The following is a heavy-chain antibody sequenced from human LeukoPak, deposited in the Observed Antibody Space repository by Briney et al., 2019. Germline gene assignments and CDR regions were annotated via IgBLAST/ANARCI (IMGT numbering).Heavy chain of an antibody. V-gene: IGHV3-23*01. CDR3: AKDDPITMVRGVIKNYFDY. J-gene: IGHJ4*02. Sequence: PGGSLRLSCAASGFSFSSYAMTWVRQAPGKGLEWVSGISGSGGSTYYADSVKGRFTISRDNSKNTLYLQMNSLRAEDTAVYYCAKDDPITMVRGVIKNYFDYWGQGTLVTVSS. CDR2: ISGSGGST. D-gene: IGHD3-10*01. CDR1: GFSFSSYA.